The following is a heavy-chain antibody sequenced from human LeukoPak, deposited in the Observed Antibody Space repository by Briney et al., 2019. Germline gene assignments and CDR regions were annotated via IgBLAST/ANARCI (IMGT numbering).Heavy chain of an antibody. V-gene: IGHV4-4*07. J-gene: IGHJ4*02. CDR1: GGSISSYY. CDR3: ARVGGFCSGGSCYSFLDY. Sequence: SETLSLTCTVSGGSISSYYWSWIRQPAGTALEWIGRIYTSGTITYNPSLKSRVTMSLDTSKNQFSLRLSSVTAADTAMYYCARVGGFCSGGSCYSFLDYWGQGTLVTVSS. D-gene: IGHD2-15*01. CDR2: IYTSGTI.